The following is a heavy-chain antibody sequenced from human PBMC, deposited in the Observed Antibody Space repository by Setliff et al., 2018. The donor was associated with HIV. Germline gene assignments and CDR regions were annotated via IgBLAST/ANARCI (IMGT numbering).Heavy chain of an antibody. CDR2: INSDGRST. J-gene: IGHJ3*02. CDR1: GFTFSGSW. V-gene: IGHV3-74*01. CDR3: ASWRVPRDAFDI. D-gene: IGHD3-3*01. Sequence: LRLSCAASGFTFSGSWMHWVRQAPGEGLVWISRINSDGRSTIYADSVKGRFTISRDNAKNTLYLQLNSLRVEDTAVYFCASWRVPRDAFDIWGLGTMVTVSS.